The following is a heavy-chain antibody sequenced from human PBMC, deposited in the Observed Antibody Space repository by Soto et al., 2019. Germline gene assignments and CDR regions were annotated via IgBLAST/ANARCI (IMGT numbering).Heavy chain of an antibody. V-gene: IGHV3-49*03. CDR1: GFTFGDYA. Sequence: GGSLRLSCTASGFTFGDYAMSWFHQAPGEGLEWVGFIRSKAYGGTTEYAASVKGRFTISRDDSKSIAYLQMNSLKTEDTAVYYCTRDPQYDILTGHDAFDIWGQGTMVTVSS. D-gene: IGHD3-9*01. J-gene: IGHJ3*02. CDR3: TRDPQYDILTGHDAFDI. CDR2: IRSKAYGGTT.